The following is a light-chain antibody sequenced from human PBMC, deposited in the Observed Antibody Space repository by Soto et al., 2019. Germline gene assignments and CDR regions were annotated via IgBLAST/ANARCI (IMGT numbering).Light chain of an antibody. CDR3: QEYINWPSLT. CDR2: GAS. CDR1: QSVRSN. J-gene: IGKJ4*01. V-gene: IGKV3-15*01. Sequence: EIVLTQSPATLSVSPGERATLSCRASQSVRSNLAWYQQKPGQDPRLLIFGASTRATNIPARFSGSGSGTAFTLTISSLQSEDFAVYYCQEYINWPSLTFGGGTKVEIK.